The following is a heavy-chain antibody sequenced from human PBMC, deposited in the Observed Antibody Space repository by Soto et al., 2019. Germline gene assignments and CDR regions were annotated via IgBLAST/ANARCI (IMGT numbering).Heavy chain of an antibody. CDR2: IYKDFT. D-gene: IGHD2-15*01. J-gene: IGHJ3*02. CDR3: AREPRYCSGGSCSIMGDAFDI. CDR1: GFTVTDIY. V-gene: IGHV3-66*01. Sequence: EVQLVESGGGLVQPGGSLRLFCVASGFTVTDIYMNWVRQAPGKGLEWVSVIYKDFTDYADFVRGRFSVSTDTSKNALYLQLDNLRAEATAVYYCAREPRYCSGGSCSIMGDAFDIWGQGAMVTVSS.